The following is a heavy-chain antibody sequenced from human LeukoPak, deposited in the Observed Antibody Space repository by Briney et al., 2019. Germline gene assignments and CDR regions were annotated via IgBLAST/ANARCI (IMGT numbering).Heavy chain of an antibody. CDR3: ARGVGGVREGFDI. CDR2: ICNSGSS. Sequence: SETLSLTCTVSGGSISSESYHWIWIPQPPGKGLEGIAYICNSGSSNYNPSRQSRVTISVDTSQNQLSLKLNSVTAADTAQYHCARGVGGVREGFDIWGQGTMVTVSS. J-gene: IGHJ3*02. D-gene: IGHD3-16*01. CDR1: GGSISSESYH. V-gene: IGHV4-61*01.